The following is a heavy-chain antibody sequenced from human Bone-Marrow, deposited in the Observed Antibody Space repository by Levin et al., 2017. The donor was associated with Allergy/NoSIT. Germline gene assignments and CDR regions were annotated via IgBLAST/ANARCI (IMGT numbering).Heavy chain of an antibody. CDR3: ARATTRNWATLYFDY. J-gene: IGHJ4*02. D-gene: IGHD7-27*01. CDR2: ISYDGDIK. Sequence: PGESLKISCAASGFTFSDYAMHWVRQAPGKGLEWVALISYDGDIKYYTDSVKGRFAISRDNSKKTMYVQMNSLRAEDTAVYYCARATTRNWATLYFDYWGQGTLVTVSS. V-gene: IGHV3-30*09. CDR1: GFTFSDYA.